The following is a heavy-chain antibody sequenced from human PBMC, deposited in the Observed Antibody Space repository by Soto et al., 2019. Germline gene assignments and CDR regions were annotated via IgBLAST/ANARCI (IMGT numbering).Heavy chain of an antibody. Sequence: GGSLRLSCAASGFTFSNYAMSWVRQAPGKGLEWVSVISGDAEDTYYPDSVKGRFTISRDNSKNTLYLQMNSLRAEDTAVYYCAKNYDYWGQGTRVTVSS. D-gene: IGHD3-10*01. CDR2: ISGDAEDT. V-gene: IGHV3-23*01. J-gene: IGHJ4*02. CDR3: AKNYDY. CDR1: GFTFSNYA.